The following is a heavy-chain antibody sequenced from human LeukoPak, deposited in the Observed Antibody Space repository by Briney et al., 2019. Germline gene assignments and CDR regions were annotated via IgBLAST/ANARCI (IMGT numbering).Heavy chain of an antibody. Sequence: ASVKVSCKASGYTFTSYAMHWVRQAPGQRLEWMGWINAGNGNTKYSQKFQGRVTITRDTSASTAYMELSSLRSEDTAVYYCARGAMITFGGVAAYWGQGTLVTVSS. D-gene: IGHD3-16*01. CDR1: GYTFTSYA. J-gene: IGHJ4*02. CDR3: ARGAMITFGGVAAY. V-gene: IGHV1-3*01. CDR2: INAGNGNT.